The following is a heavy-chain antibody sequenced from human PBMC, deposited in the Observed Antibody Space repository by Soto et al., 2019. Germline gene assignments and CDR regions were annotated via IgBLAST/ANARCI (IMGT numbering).Heavy chain of an antibody. CDR1: GYTFASYG. J-gene: IGHJ4*02. Sequence: ASVKVSCKASGYTFASYGISWVRQAPGQGLEWMGWISAYNGNTNYAQKLQGRVTMTTDTSTSTAYMELRSLRSDDTAVYYCARSSSFLYYFDYWGQGTLVTVSS. D-gene: IGHD6-13*01. CDR2: ISAYNGNT. V-gene: IGHV1-18*01. CDR3: ARSSSFLYYFDY.